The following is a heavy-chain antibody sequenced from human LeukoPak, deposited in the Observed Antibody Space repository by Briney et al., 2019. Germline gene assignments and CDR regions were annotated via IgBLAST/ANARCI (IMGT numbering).Heavy chain of an antibody. V-gene: IGHV3-30*18. D-gene: IGHD6-13*01. J-gene: IGHJ4*02. CDR2: ISYDGSNK. CDR1: GFTFSSYG. CDR3: AKAFYSSSWQDYFDY. Sequence: PGGSLRLSCAASGFTFSSYGMHWVRQAPGKGLEWVAVISYDGSNKYYADSVKGRFTISRDNSKNTLYLQMNSLRAEDTAVYYCAKAFYSSSWQDYFDYWGQGTLVTVSS.